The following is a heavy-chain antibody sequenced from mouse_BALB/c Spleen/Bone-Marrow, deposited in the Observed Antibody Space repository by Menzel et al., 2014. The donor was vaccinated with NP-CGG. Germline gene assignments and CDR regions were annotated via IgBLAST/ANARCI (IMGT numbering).Heavy chain of an antibody. CDR2: IDPSNTYT. J-gene: IGHJ2*01. CDR3: AREDIITAYFDY. D-gene: IGHD1-1*01. Sequence: QVQLKESAAELARPGASVKMSCKASGYTFTSYTMHWVKQRPGQGLEWIGYIDPSNTYTDYNQNFKDKTTLTADKSSSTAYMQLGSLTSEDSAVYYCAREDIITAYFDYWGQGTTLTVSS. CDR1: GYTFTSYT. V-gene: IGHV1-4*02.